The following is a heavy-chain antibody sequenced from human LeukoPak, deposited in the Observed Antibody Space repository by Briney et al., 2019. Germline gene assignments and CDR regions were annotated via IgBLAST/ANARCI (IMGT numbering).Heavy chain of an antibody. V-gene: IGHV6-1*01. CDR2: TYYRSKWYN. CDR3: SRSDGASDFDY. J-gene: IGHJ4*02. D-gene: IGHD5-24*01. CDR1: GDSVSSNRAS. Sequence: SQTLSLTCAISGDSVSSNRASWTWIRQSPSSGLEWLGRTYYRSKWYNDYAVSLKSRISINPDTSKNQFSLQLNSVTPEDTAVYYCSRSDGASDFDYWGQGTLVTVSS.